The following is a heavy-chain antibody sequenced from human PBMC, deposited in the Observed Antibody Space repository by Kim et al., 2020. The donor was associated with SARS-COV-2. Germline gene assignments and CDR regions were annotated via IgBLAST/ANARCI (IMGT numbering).Heavy chain of an antibody. V-gene: IGHV3-33*01. CDR3: ARSASEVVTTTHLDY. CDR2: IWYDGSNK. D-gene: IGHD4-4*01. J-gene: IGHJ4*02. CDR1: GFSFSSSG. Sequence: GGSLRLSCAASGFSFSSSGMHWVRQAPGKGLEWVAVIWYDGSNKYYADSVKGRFTISRDNSKNTLYLQMNSLRVEDTAMYYCARSASEVVTTTHLDYWGQGSLVTVSS.